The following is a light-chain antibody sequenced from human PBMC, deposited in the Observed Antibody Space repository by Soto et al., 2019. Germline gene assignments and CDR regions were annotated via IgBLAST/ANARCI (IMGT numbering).Light chain of an antibody. Sequence: EVVFTQSPATLSVSPGERATVSCRASQSVSSDLAWYQQKPGQAPRLLIFGASTRATNIPARFTGSRSGTEFTLTISSLQSEDFAVYYCQQYNTWPRTFGQGTKVDI. CDR3: QQYNTWPRT. CDR1: QSVSSD. J-gene: IGKJ1*01. CDR2: GAS. V-gene: IGKV3-15*01.